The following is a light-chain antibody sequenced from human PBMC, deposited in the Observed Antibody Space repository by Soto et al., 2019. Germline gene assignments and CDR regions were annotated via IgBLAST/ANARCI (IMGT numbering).Light chain of an antibody. CDR1: QNIKTY. CDR3: QQSYGTWT. V-gene: IGKV1-39*01. Sequence: DIPMTQSPSSLSASVVNNVTITCRASQNIKTYLNWYQQKPGKAPNLLIYAASSLHSGVPSRFSGSGSGTDFTLTISSLQPEDFATYYCQQSYGTWTFGQGTKVDIK. CDR2: AAS. J-gene: IGKJ1*01.